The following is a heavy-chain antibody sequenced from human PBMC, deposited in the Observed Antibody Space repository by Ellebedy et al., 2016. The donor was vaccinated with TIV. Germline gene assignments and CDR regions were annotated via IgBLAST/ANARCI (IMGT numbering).Heavy chain of an antibody. J-gene: IGHJ6*02. Sequence: PGGSLRLSCAASGSTSSSNWLSWVRQAPGKGWEWVSRILIDGSSTIYADSVKGRFTISRDNAKNTLYLQMNSLRGEDTAVYYCARGRPHGMDVWGQGTTVTVSS. CDR2: ILIDGSST. V-gene: IGHV3-74*01. CDR1: GSTSSSNW. CDR3: ARGRPHGMDV.